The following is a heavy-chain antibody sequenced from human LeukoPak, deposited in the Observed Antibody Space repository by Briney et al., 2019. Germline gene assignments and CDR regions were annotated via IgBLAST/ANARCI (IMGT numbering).Heavy chain of an antibody. CDR2: INHSGST. J-gene: IGHJ4*02. V-gene: IGHV4-34*01. CDR3: ARKLTYGDYLDY. CDR1: GGSFSGYY. D-gene: IGHD4-17*01. Sequence: PSETLSLTCAVYGGSFSGYYWSWIRQPPGKGLEWIGEINHSGSTYYNPSLKSRVTISVDTSKNQFSLKLSSVTAADTAVYYCARKLTYGDYLDYWGQGTLVTVSS.